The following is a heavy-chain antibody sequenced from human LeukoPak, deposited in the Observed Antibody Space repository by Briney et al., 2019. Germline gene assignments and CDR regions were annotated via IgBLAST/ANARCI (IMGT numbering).Heavy chain of an antibody. Sequence: PSETLSLTCTVSGGSISPYYWSWIRQPPGKGLEWIGYIYYSGSTNYNPSLKSRVTISVDTSKKQFSLKLHSVTAADTAVYYCARGKGYFDYWGQGTLVTVSS. J-gene: IGHJ4*02. CDR1: GGSISPYY. V-gene: IGHV4-59*01. CDR2: IYYSGST. CDR3: ARGKGYFDY.